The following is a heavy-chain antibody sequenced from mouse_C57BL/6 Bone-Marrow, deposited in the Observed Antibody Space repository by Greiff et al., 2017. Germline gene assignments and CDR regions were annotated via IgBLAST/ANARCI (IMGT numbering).Heavy chain of an antibody. J-gene: IGHJ3*01. D-gene: IGHD1-1*01. V-gene: IGHV1-52*01. CDR2: IDPSDSET. CDR1: GYTFTSYW. Sequence: QVQLQQPGAELVRPGSSVKLSCKASGYTFTSYWMHWVKQRPIQGLEWIGNIDPSDSETHYTQKFKDKATLTVDKSSSTAYMQLSSLTSEDSAVYYCARGLRSYWGQGTLVTVSA. CDR3: ARGLRSY.